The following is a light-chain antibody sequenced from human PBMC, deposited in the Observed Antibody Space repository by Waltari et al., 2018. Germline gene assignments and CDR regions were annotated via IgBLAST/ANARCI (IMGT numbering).Light chain of an antibody. CDR3: QHRTDWSFLT. V-gene: IGKV3-11*01. CDR2: DAS. CDR1: QTITTY. J-gene: IGKJ4*01. Sequence: EIVLTQSPATLPLSPGERATLTCRASQTITTYLAWYQQKPGQAPRLLIYDASNRATGIPARFSGSGSGTDFALTISSLEPEDFAVYYCQHRTDWSFLTFGGGTKVEIK.